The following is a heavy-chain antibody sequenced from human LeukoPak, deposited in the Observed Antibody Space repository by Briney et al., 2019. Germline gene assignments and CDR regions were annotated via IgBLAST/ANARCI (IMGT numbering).Heavy chain of an antibody. Sequence: SGESLKISCQGSGYNFTNYWIGWVRQMPGKGLEWMGIIYPGDSDTRYSPSFQGQVTISADKSINTAYLQWSSLKASDTAMYYCARSSVEVAAQIDYWGRGTLVTVSS. CDR2: IYPGDSDT. V-gene: IGHV5-51*01. CDR1: GYNFTNYW. CDR3: ARSSVEVAAQIDY. J-gene: IGHJ4*02. D-gene: IGHD2-15*01.